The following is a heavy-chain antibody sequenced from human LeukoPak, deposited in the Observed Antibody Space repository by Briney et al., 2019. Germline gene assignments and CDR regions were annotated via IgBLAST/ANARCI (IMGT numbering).Heavy chain of an antibody. D-gene: IGHD3-10*01. V-gene: IGHV4-34*01. CDR3: ASGRITMVRGYFDY. J-gene: IGHJ4*02. CDR2: INHSGST. Sequence: SEILSLTCAVYGGSFSGYYWSWIRQPPGKGLEWIGEINHSGSTNYNPSLKSRVTISVDTSKNQFSLKLSSVTAADTAVYYCASGRITMVRGYFDYWGQGTLVTVSS. CDR1: GGSFSGYY.